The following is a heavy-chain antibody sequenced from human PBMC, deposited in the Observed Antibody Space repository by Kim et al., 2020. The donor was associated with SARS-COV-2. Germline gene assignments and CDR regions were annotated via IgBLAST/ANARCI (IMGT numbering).Heavy chain of an antibody. CDR1: GGSISSGGCY. CDR2: IYNSGST. CDR3: GRESEGDWFDP. Sequence: SETLSLTCTVSGGSISSGGCYCSWSRQHPGKGLEWMGYIYNSGSTYYNPSLKSRVTISVDTTKNQFSLKLSSVTAADTAGYYCGRESEGDWFDPWGQGT. J-gene: IGHJ5*02. V-gene: IGHV4-31*03.